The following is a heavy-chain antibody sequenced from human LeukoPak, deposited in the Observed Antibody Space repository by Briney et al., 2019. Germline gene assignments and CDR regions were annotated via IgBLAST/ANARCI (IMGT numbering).Heavy chain of an antibody. CDR3: ARGYCSGGSCYSGYYYYYYMDL. J-gene: IGHJ6*03. Sequence: GASVKVSCKASGGTFSSYAISWVRQAPGQGLEWMGGIIPIFGTANYAQKFQGRVTITADESTSTAYMELSSLRSEDTAVYYCARGYCSGGSCYSGYYYYYYMDLWGKGTTVTISS. CDR2: IIPIFGTA. CDR1: GGTFSSYA. V-gene: IGHV1-69*13. D-gene: IGHD2-15*01.